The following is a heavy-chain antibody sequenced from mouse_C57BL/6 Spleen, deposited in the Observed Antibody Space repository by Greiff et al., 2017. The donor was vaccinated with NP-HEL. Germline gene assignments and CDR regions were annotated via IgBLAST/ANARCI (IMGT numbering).Heavy chain of an antibody. Sequence: EVQLQQSVAELVRPGASVKLSCTASGFNIKNTYMHWVKQRPEQGLEWIGRIDPANGNTKYAPQFQGKATITADTSSNTAYLQLSSLTSEDTASYYCARNYYGSSYGYYFDDWGKGTTLTVSS. CDR3: ARNYYGSSYGYYFDD. CDR2: IDPANGNT. V-gene: IGHV14-3*01. CDR1: GFNIKNTY. J-gene: IGHJ2*01. D-gene: IGHD1-1*01.